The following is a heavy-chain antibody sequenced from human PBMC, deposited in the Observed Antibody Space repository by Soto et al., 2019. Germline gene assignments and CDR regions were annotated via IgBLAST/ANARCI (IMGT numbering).Heavy chain of an antibody. J-gene: IGHJ4*02. CDR1: RFPFSGYS. V-gene: IGHV3-23*01. CDR2: ISGSGGST. Sequence: PGGSLRLSCAASRFPFSGYSMSWVRQAPGKGLEWVSGISGSGGSTYYADSVKGRFTISRDNSESTLFLQMNSLRAEDTALYYCAKSYGDTWKHYYFDYWGQGTLVTVSS. D-gene: IGHD3-3*02. CDR3: AKSYGDTWKHYYFDY.